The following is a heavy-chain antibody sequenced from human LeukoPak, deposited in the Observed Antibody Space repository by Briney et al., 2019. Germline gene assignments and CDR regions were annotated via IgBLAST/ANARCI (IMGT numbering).Heavy chain of an antibody. J-gene: IGHJ4*02. V-gene: IGHV4-39*01. CDR3: ARPMLERRGGPFHY. CDR2: ISYSRTT. CDR1: GGSISSSTYY. Sequence: PSETLSLTCTVSGGSISSSTYYWGWIRQPPGKGLEWVGSISYSRTTYYHPSLKSRVTKSVDTSTNQFSLKLSSVTAADTAVYYCARPMLERRGGPFHYWGQGALVTVSS. D-gene: IGHD1-1*01.